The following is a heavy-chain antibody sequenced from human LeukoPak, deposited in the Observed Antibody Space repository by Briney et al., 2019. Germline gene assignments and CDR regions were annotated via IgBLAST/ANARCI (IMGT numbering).Heavy chain of an antibody. D-gene: IGHD2-8*01. V-gene: IGHV4-31*03. Sequence: SQTLSLTCTVSGGSISSGGYYWSWIRQHPGKGLEWIVYIYYSGSTYYNPSLKSRVTISVDTSKNQFSLKLSSVTAADTAVYYCARDGMSCTNCVCSPNDAFDIWGQGTMVTVSS. CDR3: ARDGMSCTNCVCSPNDAFDI. CDR2: IYYSGST. J-gene: IGHJ3*02. CDR1: GGSISSGGYY.